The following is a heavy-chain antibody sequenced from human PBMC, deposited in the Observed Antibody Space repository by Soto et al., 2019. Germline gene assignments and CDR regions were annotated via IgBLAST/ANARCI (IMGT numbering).Heavy chain of an antibody. J-gene: IGHJ6*02. CDR3: AREGVAKIQEHYYYYGMDV. CDR2: IIPIFGTA. V-gene: IGHV1-69*12. D-gene: IGHD5-12*01. CDR1: GGTFSSYA. Sequence: QVQLVQSGAEVKKPGSSVKVSCKASGGTFSSYAISWVRQAPGQGLEWMGGIIPIFGTANYAQKFQGRVTITADESTNTAYMELSSLRSEDTAVYYCAREGVAKIQEHYYYYGMDVWGQGTTVTVSS.